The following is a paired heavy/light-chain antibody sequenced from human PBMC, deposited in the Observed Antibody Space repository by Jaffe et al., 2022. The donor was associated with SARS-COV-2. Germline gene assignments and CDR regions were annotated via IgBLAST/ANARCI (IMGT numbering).Heavy chain of an antibody. Sequence: QLQLQESGPGLVKPSETLSLTCTVSGGSITSGSYYWGWIRQPPGKGREWIGTIFYSGSTYYNPSLKSRVTISVDTSKDQFSLRLSSVTAADTAVYYCARHGTNWRTATGTPVDFFDMWGQGTTVIVSS. V-gene: IGHV4-39*01. J-gene: IGHJ3*02. CDR2: IFYSGST. CDR1: GGSITSGSYY. D-gene: IGHD6-13*01. CDR3: ARHGTNWRTATGTPVDFFDM.
Light chain of an antibody. Sequence: EIVLTQSPGTLSLSPGERATLSCRASQSVRNNYLAWYQHKPGQAPRLLIYATVTRATGIPDRFSGSGSGTDFTLTISRLEPEDFAVYYCQQYGSSYTTFGQGTNLEIK. J-gene: IGKJ2*01. V-gene: IGKV3-20*01. CDR3: QQYGSSYTT. CDR2: ATV. CDR1: QSVRNNY.